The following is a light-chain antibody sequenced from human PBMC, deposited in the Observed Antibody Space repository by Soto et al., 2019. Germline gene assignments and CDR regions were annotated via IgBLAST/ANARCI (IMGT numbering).Light chain of an antibody. J-gene: IGLJ1*01. CDR2: DVS. CDR3: CSYAGRYTDV. V-gene: IGLV2-11*01. CDR1: SSDVGGYNY. Sequence: QSVLTQPRSVSGSPGQSVSISCTGTSSDVGGYNYVSWYQQHPGKAPKVIIYDVSKRPSGVPDRFSGSKSGNTASLTISGLQSEDEADYYCCSYAGRYTDVFGTGTKVTVL.